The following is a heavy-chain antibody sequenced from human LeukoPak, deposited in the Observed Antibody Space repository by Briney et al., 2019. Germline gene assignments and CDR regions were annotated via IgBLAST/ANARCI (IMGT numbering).Heavy chain of an antibody. CDR1: GDSISGDY. Sequence: SETLSLTCTVSGDSISGDYWSWIRQSPGKGLEWIGYFHHTAGTRYNPSLQSRVTISIDTSRNHFSLKLNSLSAADTAVYFCARLLDYDSSGDPDTFDIWGQGTGVTVSS. CDR2: FHHTAGT. D-gene: IGHD3-22*01. CDR3: ARLLDYDSSGDPDTFDI. V-gene: IGHV4-59*08. J-gene: IGHJ3*02.